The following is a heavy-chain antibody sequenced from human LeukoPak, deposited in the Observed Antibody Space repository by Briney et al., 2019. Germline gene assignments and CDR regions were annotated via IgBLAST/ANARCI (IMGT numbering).Heavy chain of an antibody. Sequence: GGSLRLSCAASGFTFSSYSMNWVRQAPGKGLEWVSSISSSSSYIYYADSVKGRFTISRDNAKNSLYLQMNSLRAEDTAVYYCARDQEGAGTPMTTGGQGTLVTV. J-gene: IGHJ4*02. CDR2: ISSSSSYI. V-gene: IGHV3-21*01. CDR3: ARDQEGAGTPMTT. D-gene: IGHD1-1*01. CDR1: GFTFSSYS.